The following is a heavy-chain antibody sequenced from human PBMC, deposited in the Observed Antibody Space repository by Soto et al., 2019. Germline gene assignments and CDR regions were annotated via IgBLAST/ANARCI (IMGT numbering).Heavy chain of an antibody. CDR2: ISYDGSNK. Sequence: QVQLVESGGGVVQPGRSLRLSCAASGFTFSSYGMHWVRQAPGKGREWGAVISYDGSNKYYADSVKGRFTISRDNSKNTLYMQMNSLRAEETAVYYCAKGAEDRIGYGMDVWGQGTTVTVSS. J-gene: IGHJ6*02. CDR3: AKGAEDRIGYGMDV. CDR1: GFTFSSYG. V-gene: IGHV3-30*18.